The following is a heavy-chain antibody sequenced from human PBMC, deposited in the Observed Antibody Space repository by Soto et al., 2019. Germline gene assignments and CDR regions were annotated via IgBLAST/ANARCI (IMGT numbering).Heavy chain of an antibody. CDR1: GFTFSNYA. J-gene: IGHJ3*02. Sequence: LRLSCAASGFTFSNYAVHWVRQAPGKGLEWVALISYDGSNKYYADSVKGRFTISRDNSKNTLYLQMNSLRHEDTAVYYCARDSFYNSGGSPRVDAFDIWGQGTMVTVSS. D-gene: IGHD3-22*01. CDR3: ARDSFYNSGGSPRVDAFDI. CDR2: ISYDGSNK. V-gene: IGHV3-30-3*01.